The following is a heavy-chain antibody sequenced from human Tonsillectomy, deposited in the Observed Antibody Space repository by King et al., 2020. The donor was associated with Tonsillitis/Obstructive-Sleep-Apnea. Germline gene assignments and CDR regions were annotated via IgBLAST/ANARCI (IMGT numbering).Heavy chain of an antibody. J-gene: IGHJ3*02. CDR3: AKDIHSAFHDAFDI. V-gene: IGHV3-43*02. CDR1: GFTFDDCA. Sequence: VQLVESGGGVVQPGGSLRLSCAAFGFTFDDCAMHWVRQAPGKGLEWVSLISGDGTSTYYADSVKGRFTISRDNSKNSLFLQMNSLRTEDTAFYYCAKDIHSAFHDAFDIWGQGTMVTVSS. D-gene: IGHD2-15*01. CDR2: ISGDGTST.